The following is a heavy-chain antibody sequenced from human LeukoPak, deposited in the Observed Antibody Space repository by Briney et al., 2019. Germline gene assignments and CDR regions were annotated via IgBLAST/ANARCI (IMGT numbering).Heavy chain of an antibody. Sequence: SETLSLTCTVSGGSISSSSYYWGWIRQPPGKGLEWIGSIYYSGSTYYNPSLKSRVTISVDTSKNQFSLRLSSLTAADTAVYYCARLHLGAPGPSNYFDYWGQGTLVTVSS. D-gene: IGHD3-16*01. CDR2: IYYSGST. CDR3: ARLHLGAPGPSNYFDY. CDR1: GGSISSSSYY. J-gene: IGHJ4*02. V-gene: IGHV4-39*07.